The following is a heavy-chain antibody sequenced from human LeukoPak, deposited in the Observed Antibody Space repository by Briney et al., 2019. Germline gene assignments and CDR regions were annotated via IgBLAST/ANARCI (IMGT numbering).Heavy chain of an antibody. V-gene: IGHV3-64*01. J-gene: IGHJ4*02. CDR2: ITLDGIST. CDR3: ARVAVPGTYDY. D-gene: IGHD6-19*01. CDR1: GFTFSSYS. Sequence: PGGSLRLSCAASGFTFSSYSMNWVRQAPGKGLEYVSAITLDGISTYYANSVKGRFTISRDNSKNTLYLQMGSLRAEDMAVYYCARVAVPGTYDYWGQGTLVTVSS.